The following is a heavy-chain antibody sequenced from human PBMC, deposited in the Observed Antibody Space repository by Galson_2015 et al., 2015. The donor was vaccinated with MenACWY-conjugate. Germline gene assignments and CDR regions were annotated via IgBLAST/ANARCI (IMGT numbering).Heavy chain of an antibody. Sequence: ETLSLTCTVSGGSISSSSYYWGWIRQPPGKGLEWIGSIYYSGSTYYNPSLKSRVTISVDTSKNQFSLKLSSVTAADTAVYYCARYTYSWEGYSSGWYDYWGQGTLVTVSS. CDR1: GGSISSSSYY. CDR3: ARYTYSWEGYSSGWYDY. J-gene: IGHJ4*02. CDR2: IYYSGST. V-gene: IGHV4-39*01. D-gene: IGHD6-19*01.